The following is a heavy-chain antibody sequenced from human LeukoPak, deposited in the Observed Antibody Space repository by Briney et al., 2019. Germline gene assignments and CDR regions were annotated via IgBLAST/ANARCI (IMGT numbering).Heavy chain of an antibody. CDR3: ARALVEGNAFDI. D-gene: IGHD3-9*01. J-gene: IGHJ3*02. Sequence: PSETLSLTCAVYGDSFSGYYWSWIRQPPGKGLEWIAEINHRGTTHYNPSLMSRVNISADTSKNHFSLNLDSVTAADTAVYYCARALVEGNAFDIWGQGTMVTVSS. CDR1: GDSFSGYY. CDR2: INHRGTT. V-gene: IGHV4-34*01.